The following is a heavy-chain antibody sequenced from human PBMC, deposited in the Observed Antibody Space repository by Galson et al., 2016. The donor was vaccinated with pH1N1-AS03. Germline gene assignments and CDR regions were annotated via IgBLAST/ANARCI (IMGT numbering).Heavy chain of an antibody. D-gene: IGHD3-16*01. V-gene: IGHV3-23*01. CDR3: AKDLGAQNY. J-gene: IGHJ4*02. CDR1: GLYFANYT. CDR2: FSGSGGRT. Sequence: SLRLSCAASGLYFANYTMSWVRQAPGKGLQWVSAFSGSGGRTYYADSVRGRFTISRDDSNNKLFPQMDSLRVEDTALYYCAKDLGAQNYWGQGTLVTVSS.